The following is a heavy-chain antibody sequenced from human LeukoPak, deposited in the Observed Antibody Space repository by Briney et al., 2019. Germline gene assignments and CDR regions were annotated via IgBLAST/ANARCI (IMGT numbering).Heavy chain of an antibody. CDR2: IYNAGST. V-gene: IGHV4-31*03. D-gene: IGHD3-22*01. J-gene: IGHJ6*03. CDR1: GGSIRSGGYF. Sequence: PSQTLSVTCTVPGGSIRSGGYFWGWISQQRGRGREWMAHIYNAGSTNDNPSLRGRVAISLDTSANQFSLRLSSVTAADTAVYFCARATHYSASTGGPYMDVWGQGTTVTVSS. CDR3: ARATHYSASTGGPYMDV.